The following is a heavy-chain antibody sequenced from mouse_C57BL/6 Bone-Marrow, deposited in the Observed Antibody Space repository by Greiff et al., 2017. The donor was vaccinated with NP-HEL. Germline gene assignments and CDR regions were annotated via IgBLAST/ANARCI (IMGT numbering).Heavy chain of an antibody. J-gene: IGHJ2*01. V-gene: IGHV1-52*01. CDR3: AREEIYYGYYFDY. D-gene: IGHD2-2*01. Sequence: QVQLQQPGAELVRPGSSVKLSCKASGYTFTSYWMHWVKQRPIQGLEWIGNIDPSDSETHYNQKFKDKATLTVDKSPSTAYMQLSSLTSEDSAVYYCAREEIYYGYYFDYWGQGTTLTVSS. CDR2: IDPSDSET. CDR1: GYTFTSYW.